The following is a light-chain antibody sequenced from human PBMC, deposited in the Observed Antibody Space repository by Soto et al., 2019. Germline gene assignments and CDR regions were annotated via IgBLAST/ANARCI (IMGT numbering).Light chain of an antibody. CDR1: QAIDSW. CDR2: TGS. V-gene: IGKV1-12*01. CDR3: QQTLSVPPT. Sequence: DIQMTQSPSSVSASVGDRVTITCRASQAIDSWLAWYQQKPGEAPKLLIFTGSLLHSGVPPRFSGSGSGRDFTLTISSLQPGDFATYYFQQTLSVPPTFGQGIKGDIK. J-gene: IGKJ1*01.